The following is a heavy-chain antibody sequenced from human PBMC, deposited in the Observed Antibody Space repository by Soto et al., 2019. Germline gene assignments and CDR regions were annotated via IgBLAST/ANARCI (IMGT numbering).Heavy chain of an antibody. J-gene: IGHJ3*02. V-gene: IGHV3-7*05. D-gene: IGHD2-8*01. Sequence: PGGSLRLSCAASGFTFSSYWMSWVRQAPGKGLEWVANIKQDGSEKYYVDSVKGRFTISRDNAKNSLYLQMNSLRAEDTAVYYCAREGLYCTNGVCYDAFDIWGQGTMVTVSS. CDR2: IKQDGSEK. CDR1: GFTFSSYW. CDR3: AREGLYCTNGVCYDAFDI.